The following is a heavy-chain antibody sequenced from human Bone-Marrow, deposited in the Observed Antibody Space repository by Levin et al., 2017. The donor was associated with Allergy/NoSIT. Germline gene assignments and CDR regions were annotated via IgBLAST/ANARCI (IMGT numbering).Heavy chain of an antibody. CDR2: INQDGSET. J-gene: IGHJ4*02. CDR3: ARDPGYSAFDY. V-gene: IGHV3-7*01. D-gene: IGHD2-15*01. CDR1: GFTFTDYW. Sequence: GESLKISCAASGFTFTDYWMSWVRQTPGKGLEFLANINQDGSETNYVDSVKGRFTISRDNARNSLSLQMNSLRAEDTALYYCARDPGYSAFDYWGQGTLVTVSS.